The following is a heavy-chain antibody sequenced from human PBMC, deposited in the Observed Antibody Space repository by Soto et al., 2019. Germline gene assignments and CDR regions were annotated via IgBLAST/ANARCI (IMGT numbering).Heavy chain of an antibody. CDR2: IWYDGSNK. CDR3: ARHSDEYYDILTGYYDY. V-gene: IGHV3-33*01. CDR1: GFTFSSYG. J-gene: IGHJ4*02. Sequence: GGSLRLSCAASGFTFSSYGMHWVRQAPGKGLEWVAVIWYDGSNKYYADSVKGRFTISRDNSKNTLYLQMNSLRAEDTAVYYCARHSDEYYDILTGYYDYWGQGT. D-gene: IGHD3-9*01.